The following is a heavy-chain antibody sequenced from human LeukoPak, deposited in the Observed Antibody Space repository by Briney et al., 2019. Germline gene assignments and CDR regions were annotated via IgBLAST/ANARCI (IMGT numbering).Heavy chain of an antibody. CDR1: GFTFSSYA. CDR3: AKSQVVVVTAIIDY. V-gene: IGHV3-23*01. CDR2: ISGSGGST. D-gene: IGHD2-21*02. Sequence: GGSLRLSCAASGFTFSSYAMSWVRQAPGRGLEWVSAISGSGGSTYYADSVKGWFTISRDNSKNTLYLQMNSLRAEDTAVYYCAKSQVVVVTAIIDYWGQGTLVTVSS. J-gene: IGHJ4*02.